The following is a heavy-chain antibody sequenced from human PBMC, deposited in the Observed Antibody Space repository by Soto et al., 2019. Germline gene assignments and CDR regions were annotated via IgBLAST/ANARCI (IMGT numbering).Heavy chain of an antibody. CDR3: AGIYSGSPGGTLRY. V-gene: IGHV4-30-4*01. CDR2: IFYSGST. CDR1: GDSMSSGHYY. J-gene: IGHJ4*02. D-gene: IGHD1-26*01. Sequence: SETLSLTCTVSGDSMSSGHYYWSWIRQPPGKGLEWIGYIFYSGSTYYNPSLKSRVIMSVDTSKNQFSLKLSSVTAADTAVYYCAGIYSGSPGGTLRYWGQGTLVTVSS.